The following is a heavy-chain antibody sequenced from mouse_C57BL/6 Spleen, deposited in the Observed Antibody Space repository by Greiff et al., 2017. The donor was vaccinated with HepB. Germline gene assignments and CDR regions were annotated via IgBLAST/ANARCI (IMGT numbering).Heavy chain of an antibody. J-gene: IGHJ2*01. V-gene: IGHV3-1*01. CDR2: ISYSGST. CDR1: GYSITSGYD. CDR3: ARGGTYYFDY. Sequence: EVHLVESGPGMVKPSQSLSLTCTVTGYSITSGYDWHWIRHFPGNKLEWMGYISYSGSTNYNPSLKSRISITHDTSKNHFFLKLNSVTTEDTATYYCARGGTYYFDYWGQGTTLTVSS. D-gene: IGHD3-3*01.